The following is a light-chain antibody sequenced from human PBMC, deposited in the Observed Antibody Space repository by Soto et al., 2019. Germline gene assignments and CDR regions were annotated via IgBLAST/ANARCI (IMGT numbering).Light chain of an antibody. V-gene: IGKV3-15*01. Sequence: EMMIAQSPATLSVSPRERATLSCRASQSVSSNLAWYQQKPGRAPRLLIYGTSTRATGVPARFSGSGSGTEFTLTISSLYSEDFAVYYCQKYNNWPGAFGQGTRVDIK. CDR3: QKYNNWPGA. J-gene: IGKJ1*01. CDR2: GTS. CDR1: QSVSSN.